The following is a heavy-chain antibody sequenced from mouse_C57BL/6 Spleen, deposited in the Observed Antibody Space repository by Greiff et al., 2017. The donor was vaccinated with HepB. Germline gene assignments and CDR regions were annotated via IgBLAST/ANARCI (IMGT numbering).Heavy chain of an antibody. V-gene: IGHV1-64*01. D-gene: IGHD3-2*02. CDR3: ARKRGSSCYRFDY. CDR2: IHPNSGST. CDR1: GYTFTSYW. J-gene: IGHJ2*01. Sequence: VQLQQSGAELVKPGASVKLSCKASGYTFTSYWMHWVKQRPGQGLEWIGMIHPNSGSTNYNEKFKSKATLTVDKSSSTAYMQLSSLTSEDSAVYYCARKRGSSCYRFDYWGQGTTLTVSS.